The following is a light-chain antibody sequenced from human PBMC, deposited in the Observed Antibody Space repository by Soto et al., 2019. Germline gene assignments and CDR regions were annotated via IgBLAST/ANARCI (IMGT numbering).Light chain of an antibody. CDR1: QGVRNN. V-gene: IGKV3-15*01. CDR2: DAS. Sequence: ILMTQSPATLSVSPGERATLSCRASQGVRNNLAWYQHKPGQAPRLLIYDASTRATGIPARFSGRGSGTDFTLTISSLQSEDFAVYYCQQYNNWPPWTFGQGTRVDIK. J-gene: IGKJ1*01. CDR3: QQYNNWPPWT.